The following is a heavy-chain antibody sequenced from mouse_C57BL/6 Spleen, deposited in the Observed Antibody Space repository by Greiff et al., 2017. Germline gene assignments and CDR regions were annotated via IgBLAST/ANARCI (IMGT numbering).Heavy chain of an antibody. Sequence: VKLVESGAELARPGASVKLSCKASGYTFTSYGISWVKQRPGQGLEWIGEIYPRSGNTYYNEKFKGKATLTADKSSSTAYMELRSLTSEDSAVYFCAKRDGNLYFDYWGQGTTLTVSS. CDR3: AKRDGNLYFDY. V-gene: IGHV1-81*01. CDR1: GYTFTSYG. D-gene: IGHD2-1*01. CDR2: IYPRSGNT. J-gene: IGHJ2*01.